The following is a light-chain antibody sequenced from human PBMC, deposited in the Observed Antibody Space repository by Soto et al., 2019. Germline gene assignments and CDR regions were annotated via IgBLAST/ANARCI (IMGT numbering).Light chain of an antibody. Sequence: QSALTQPASVSGSPGQSITISCTGTSSEVGSYNLVSWYQQHPGKAPKLMIYEVSKRPSGVSNRFSGSKSGNTASLTISGLQAEDEADYYCCSYAGSIYVFGTGTKATVL. J-gene: IGLJ1*01. CDR1: SSEVGSYNL. V-gene: IGLV2-23*02. CDR3: CSYAGSIYV. CDR2: EVS.